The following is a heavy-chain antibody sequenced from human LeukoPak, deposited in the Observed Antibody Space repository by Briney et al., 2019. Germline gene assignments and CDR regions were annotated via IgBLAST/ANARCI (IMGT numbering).Heavy chain of an antibody. J-gene: IGHJ4*02. CDR2: INPNSGGT. CDR1: GYTFTGYY. D-gene: IGHD3-16*02. CDR3: ARDGGGITFGGVIVRPDY. V-gene: IGHV1-2*06. Sequence: ASVKVSCKASGYTFTGYYMHWVRQAPGQGLEWMGRINPNSGGTNYAQKFQGRVTMTRDTSISTAYMKLSRLRSDDTAVYYCARDGGGITFGGVIVRPDYWGQGTLVTVSS.